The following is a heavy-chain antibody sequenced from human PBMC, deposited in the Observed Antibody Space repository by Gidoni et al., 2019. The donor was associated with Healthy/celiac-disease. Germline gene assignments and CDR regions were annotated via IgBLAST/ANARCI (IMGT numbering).Heavy chain of an antibody. Sequence: VQLQYSAPGLSTPSATLSLTCTVSGGPISSYYWSWIRQPPGKGLEWIGYIYYSGRTNYNPSLKSRVTISVDTYKNQCSLKRNSVTAADTAVYYCARCEGPRVGDWFDPWGQGTLVTVSS. CDR3: ARCEGPRVGDWFDP. CDR1: GGPISSYY. V-gene: IGHV4-59*01. CDR2: IYYSGRT. D-gene: IGHD3-16*01. J-gene: IGHJ5*02.